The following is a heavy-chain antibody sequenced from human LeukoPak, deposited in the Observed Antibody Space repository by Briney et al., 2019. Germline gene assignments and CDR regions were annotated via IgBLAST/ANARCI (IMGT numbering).Heavy chain of an antibody. D-gene: IGHD3-9*01. CDR1: GYTFTSYG. CDR2: ISAYNGNT. CDR3: ARFPYYDILTGYYFVDY. V-gene: IGHV1-18*01. Sequence: ASVKVSFKASGYTFTSYGISWVRQAPGQGLEWMGWISAYNGNTNYAQKLQGRVTMTTDTSTSTAYMELRSLRSDDTAVYYCARFPYYDILTGYYFVDYWGQGTLVTVSS. J-gene: IGHJ4*02.